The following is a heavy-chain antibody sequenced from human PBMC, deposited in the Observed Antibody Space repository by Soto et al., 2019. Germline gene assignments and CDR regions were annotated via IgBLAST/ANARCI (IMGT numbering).Heavy chain of an antibody. CDR1: GGSISSYY. J-gene: IGHJ4*02. Sequence: SETLSLTCTVSGGSISSYYLSWIRQPPGKGLEWIGYIYYSGSTNYNPSLKSRVTISVDTSKNQFSLKLSSVTAADTAVYYCARRWGRTFDYWGQGTLVTSPQ. D-gene: IGHD1-26*01. CDR3: ARRWGRTFDY. CDR2: IYYSGST. V-gene: IGHV4-59*08.